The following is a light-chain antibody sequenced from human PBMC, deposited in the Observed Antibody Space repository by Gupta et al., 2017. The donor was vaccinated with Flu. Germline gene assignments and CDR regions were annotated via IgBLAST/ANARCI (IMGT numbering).Light chain of an antibody. V-gene: IGLV2-14*01. CDR2: EVS. CDR3: SSYTSSAVI. Sequence: QSALTQPASVSGSPGQSITISCTGTSSDVGGYKYVSWYQQHPGKAPKLMIYEVSNRPSGVSNRFSGSKSGNTASMTISGLQAEDEADEYCSSYTSSAVIFGGGTKLTVL. J-gene: IGLJ2*01. CDR1: SSDVGGYKY.